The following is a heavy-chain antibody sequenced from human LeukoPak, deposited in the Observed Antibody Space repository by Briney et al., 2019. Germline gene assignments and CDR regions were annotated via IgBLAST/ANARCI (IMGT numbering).Heavy chain of an antibody. D-gene: IGHD3-9*01. Sequence: SETLSLTCTVSGGSISSSSYYWGWIRQPPGKGLEWIGSIYYSGSTYYNPSLKSRVTKSVDTSKNQFSLKLSSVTAADTAVYYCARLPADYDILTGYFDYWGQGTLVTVSS. CDR1: GGSISSSSYY. J-gene: IGHJ4*02. V-gene: IGHV4-39*01. CDR2: IYYSGST. CDR3: ARLPADYDILTGYFDY.